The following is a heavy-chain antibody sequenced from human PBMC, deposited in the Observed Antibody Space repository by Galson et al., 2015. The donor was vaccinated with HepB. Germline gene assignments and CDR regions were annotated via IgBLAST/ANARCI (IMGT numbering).Heavy chain of an antibody. Sequence: SVKVSCKASGYTFTSYDINWVRQATGQGLEWMGWMNPNSGNTGYAQKFQGRVTMTRNTSISTAYMELSSLRSEDTAVYYCARGRPQTRVTIFGIRAVIAILLDYWGQGTLVTVSS. CDR3: ARGRPQTRVTIFGIRAVIAILLDY. CDR2: MNPNSGNT. D-gene: IGHD3-3*01. J-gene: IGHJ4*02. V-gene: IGHV1-8*01. CDR1: GYTFTSYD.